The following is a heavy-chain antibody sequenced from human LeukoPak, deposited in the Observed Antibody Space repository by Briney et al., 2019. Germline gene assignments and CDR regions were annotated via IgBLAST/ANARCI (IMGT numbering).Heavy chain of an antibody. Sequence: GGSLRLSCVASGFTFTSYAVSWVRLPPGKGLEWVSTITGGGGSTYYADSVKGRFTISRDNSKNTLYLQMNSLRAEDTAVYYCAKDTRDYFSYYFDYWGQGALVTVSS. CDR1: GFTFTSYA. D-gene: IGHD3-22*01. V-gene: IGHV3-23*01. CDR3: AKDTRDYFSYYFDY. CDR2: ITGGGGST. J-gene: IGHJ4*02.